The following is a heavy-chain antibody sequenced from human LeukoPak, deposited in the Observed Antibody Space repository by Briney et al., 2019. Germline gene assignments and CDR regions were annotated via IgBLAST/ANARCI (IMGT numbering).Heavy chain of an antibody. CDR1: GGTFSSYA. J-gene: IGHJ4*02. Sequence: GASVKVSCKASGGTFSSYAISWVRQAPGQELEWMGRIIPILGIANYAQKFQGRVTITADKSTSTAYMQLSSLRSEDTAVYYCARDHYSSSWSYWGQGTLVTVSS. CDR3: ARDHYSSSWSY. D-gene: IGHD6-13*01. CDR2: IIPILGIA. V-gene: IGHV1-69*04.